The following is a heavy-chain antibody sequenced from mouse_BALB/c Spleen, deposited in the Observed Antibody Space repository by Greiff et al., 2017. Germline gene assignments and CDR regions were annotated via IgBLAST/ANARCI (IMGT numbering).Heavy chain of an antibody. D-gene: IGHD1-1*02. Sequence: VKLVESGAELVRPGASVTLSCKASGYTFTDYEMHWVKQTPVHGLEWIGAIDPETGGTAYNQKFKGKATLTADKSSSTAYMELRSLTSEDSAVYYCTRLGGYWGQGTTLTVSS. V-gene: IGHV1-15*01. CDR1: GYTFTDYE. CDR3: TRLGGY. J-gene: IGHJ2*01. CDR2: IDPETGGT.